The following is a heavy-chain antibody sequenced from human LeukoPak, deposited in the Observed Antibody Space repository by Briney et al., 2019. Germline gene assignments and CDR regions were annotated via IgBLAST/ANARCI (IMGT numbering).Heavy chain of an antibody. V-gene: IGHV3-23*01. CDR3: AKIGAALTGYWDWFDP. Sequence: GGSLRLSCAASGFTFSSYAMSWVRQAPGKGLEWVSAISGSGGSTYYADSVKGRFTISRDNSKNTLYPQMNSLRAEDTAVYYCAKIGAALTGYWDWFDPWGQGTLVTVSS. CDR2: ISGSGGST. D-gene: IGHD3-9*01. CDR1: GFTFSSYA. J-gene: IGHJ5*02.